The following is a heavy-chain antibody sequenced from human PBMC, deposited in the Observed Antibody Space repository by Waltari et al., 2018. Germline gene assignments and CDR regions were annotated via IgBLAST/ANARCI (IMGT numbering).Heavy chain of an antibody. CDR1: GSTFSSYR. D-gene: IGHD2-8*01. Sequence: EVQLVESGGGLVKPGGSLRLSCAASGSTFSSYRMNWVRQAPGKGLEWVSSNISSSSYICSAASVKGRFTIYRYNAKNSLYLQMNSLSAEDTAVYYCARGRCTNVISLWCQGTMVTVSS. CDR2: NISSSSYI. V-gene: IGHV3-21*01. J-gene: IGHJ4*02. CDR3: ARGRCTNVISL.